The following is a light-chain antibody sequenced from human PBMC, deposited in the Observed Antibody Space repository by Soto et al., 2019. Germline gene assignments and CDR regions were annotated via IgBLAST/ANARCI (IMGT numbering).Light chain of an antibody. CDR1: SSDVGAYNY. V-gene: IGLV2-8*01. Sequence: QSALTQPPSASGSPGQSVTISCTGTSSDVGAYNYVSWYQQHPGKAPKLLICEVSKRPSGIPDRFSGSKSGKTASLTVSGLQAEDEADYYCSSYAGGDNLLFGGGTKLTVL. J-gene: IGLJ3*02. CDR3: SSYAGGDNLL. CDR2: EVS.